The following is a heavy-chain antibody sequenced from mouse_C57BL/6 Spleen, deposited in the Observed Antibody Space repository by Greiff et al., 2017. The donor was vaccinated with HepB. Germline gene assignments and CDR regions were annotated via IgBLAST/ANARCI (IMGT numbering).Heavy chain of an antibody. Sequence: DVKLQESGAELVRPGASVKLSCTASGFNIKDDYMHWVKQRPEQGLEWIGWIDPENGDTEYASKFQGKATITADTSSNTAYLQLSSLTSEDTAVYYCTLNWETWFAYWGQGTLVTVSA. J-gene: IGHJ3*01. CDR2: IDPENGDT. D-gene: IGHD4-1*02. CDR1: GFNIKDDY. V-gene: IGHV14-4*01. CDR3: TLNWETWFAY.